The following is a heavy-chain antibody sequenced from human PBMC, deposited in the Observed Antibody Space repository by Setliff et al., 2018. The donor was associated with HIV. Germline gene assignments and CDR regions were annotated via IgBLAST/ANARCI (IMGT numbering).Heavy chain of an antibody. CDR2: IYYSGST. CDR1: GGSISSYY. Sequence: SETLSLTCTVSGGSISSYYWSWIRQPPGKGLEWIGYIYYSGSTNYNPPLKSRVTISVGTSKNQFSLKLSSVTAADTAVYYCARDSPGPQYYYYGMDVWGQGTTDTVSS. J-gene: IGHJ6*02. CDR3: ARDSPGPQYYYYGMDV. V-gene: IGHV4-59*01.